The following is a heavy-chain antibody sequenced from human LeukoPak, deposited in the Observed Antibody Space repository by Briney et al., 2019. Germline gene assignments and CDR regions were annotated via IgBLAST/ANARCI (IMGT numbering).Heavy chain of an antibody. CDR3: ARHGIAAPGNHPGLHYFDY. V-gene: IGHV1-18*01. Sequence: VASVKVSCKTSGYTFTSYGISWVRQAPGQGLELMGLISAYNGNTNYAQKLQCRVTLTTDTSTSTAYMELRSLRSDDTPVYYCARHGIAAPGNHPGLHYFDYWGQGTLVTVSS. CDR2: ISAYNGNT. D-gene: IGHD6-13*01. J-gene: IGHJ4*02. CDR1: GYTFTSYG.